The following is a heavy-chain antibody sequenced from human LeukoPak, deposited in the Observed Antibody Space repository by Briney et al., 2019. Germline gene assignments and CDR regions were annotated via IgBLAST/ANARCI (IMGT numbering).Heavy chain of an antibody. Sequence: KDSETLSLTCNVSGGSISGYHWSWIRQPPGKGLEWLGYIYYSGSSNYNPSLKSRVTMSADTSKNQFSLKLSSVTAADTAVYYYARGDYYYMDVWGKGTTVTVPS. V-gene: IGHV4-59*01. CDR2: IYYSGSS. D-gene: IGHD1-26*01. J-gene: IGHJ6*03. CDR3: ARGDYYYMDV. CDR1: GGSISGYH.